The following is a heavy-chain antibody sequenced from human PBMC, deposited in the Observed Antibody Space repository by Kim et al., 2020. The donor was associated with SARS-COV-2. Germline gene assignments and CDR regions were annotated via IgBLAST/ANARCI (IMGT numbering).Heavy chain of an antibody. CDR1: GFTFSSYG. V-gene: IGHV3-33*01. CDR2: IWYDGSNK. D-gene: IGHD6-6*01. Sequence: GGSLRLSCAASGFTFSSYGMHWVRQAPGKGLEWVAVIWYDGSNKYYADSVKGRFTISRDNSKNTLYLQMNSLRAEDTAVYYCARVRIAARPDYYYMDVWGKGTTVTVSS. CDR3: ARVRIAARPDYYYMDV. J-gene: IGHJ6*03.